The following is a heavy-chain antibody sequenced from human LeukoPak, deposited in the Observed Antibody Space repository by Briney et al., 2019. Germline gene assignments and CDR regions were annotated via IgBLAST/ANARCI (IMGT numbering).Heavy chain of an antibody. CDR3: ARGSNYDSYYYFMDV. Sequence: GGCLRLSCAVSGLTFRRYSTNWVRQPPGKGREWVSSISSVSSHIFYTDLVKGRFTISRDNTEDSLYLQMNSLRAEDTAVYYCARGSNYDSYYYFMDVWGKGTTVTVSS. V-gene: IGHV3-21*01. CDR2: ISSVSSHI. CDR1: GLTFRRYS. D-gene: IGHD4-11*01. J-gene: IGHJ6*03.